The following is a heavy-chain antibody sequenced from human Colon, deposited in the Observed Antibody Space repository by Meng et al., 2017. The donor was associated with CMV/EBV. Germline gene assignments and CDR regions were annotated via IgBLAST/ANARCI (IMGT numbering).Heavy chain of an antibody. Sequence: SLKISCASSGFIFDDYTMYWVRQAPGKGLEWVSRISWNSVYIAYADSVKGRFTMSRDSSKNIVFLQMNNLRGEDTAVYYCARDPWAPIVGILYGLDVWGQGTTVTVSS. CDR1: GFIFDDYT. D-gene: IGHD2/OR15-2a*01. V-gene: IGHV3-9*01. J-gene: IGHJ6*02. CDR3: ARDPWAPIVGILYGLDV. CDR2: ISWNSVYI.